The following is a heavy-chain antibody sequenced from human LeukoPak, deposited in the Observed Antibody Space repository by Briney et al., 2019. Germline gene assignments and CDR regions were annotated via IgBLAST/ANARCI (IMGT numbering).Heavy chain of an antibody. J-gene: IGHJ4*02. CDR3: AIAANSLFIADY. Sequence: PGGSLRLSCAASGFTFSSYGMSWVRQAPAKGLEWVSSITASGSRTYYADSVKGRFTISRDNSKNTLYLQMNSLRAEDTAVYYCAIAANSLFIADYWGQGTLVTVSS. CDR2: ITASGSRT. CDR1: GFTFSSYG. D-gene: IGHD2/OR15-2a*01. V-gene: IGHV3-23*01.